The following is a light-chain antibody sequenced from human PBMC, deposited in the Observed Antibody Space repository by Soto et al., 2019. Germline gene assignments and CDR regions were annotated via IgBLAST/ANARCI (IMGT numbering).Light chain of an antibody. CDR2: DVS. CDR1: SSDVGGYNY. V-gene: IGLV2-14*01. Sequence: QSALTQPASVSGSPGQSITISCTGTSSDVGGYNYVSWYQQHPGKAPKLMIYDVSNRPSGVSNRFSGSKPGNTASLTISGLQAEDESDYYCSSYTSSSTLEVGGGTKLTVL. CDR3: SSYTSSSTLE. J-gene: IGLJ2*01.